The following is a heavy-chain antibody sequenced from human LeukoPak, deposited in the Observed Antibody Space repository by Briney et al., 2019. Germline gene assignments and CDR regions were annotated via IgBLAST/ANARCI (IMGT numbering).Heavy chain of an antibody. CDR3: ASTSPLFVVVMPFDY. D-gene: IGHD3-3*01. CDR1: GCSISSSSYY. V-gene: IGHV4-39*01. Sequence: PSETLSLACTVSGCSISSSSYYWGWLRQPPGKGLEWIGRIYYGGSTYYNPSLKSRFTISVDTSKNQFSLKLSSVTAADTAVYYCASTSPLFVVVMPFDYWGQGTPVTVSS. J-gene: IGHJ4*02. CDR2: IYYGGST.